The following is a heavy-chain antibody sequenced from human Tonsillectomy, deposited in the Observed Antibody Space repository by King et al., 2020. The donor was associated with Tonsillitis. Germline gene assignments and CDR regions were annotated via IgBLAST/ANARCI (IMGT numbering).Heavy chain of an antibody. CDR3: ASGGSGSYYGGDY. CDR1: GYTFTSYD. D-gene: IGHD1-26*01. Sequence: QLVQSGAEVKKPGASVKVSCKASGYTFTSYDINWVRQATGQGLEWMGWINPNSGNTDYAQKFQGRVTMTRHTSISTVYMELSSLRSEDSAVYYCASGGSGSYYGGDYWGQGTLVTVSS. J-gene: IGHJ4*02. CDR2: INPNSGNT. V-gene: IGHV1-8*02.